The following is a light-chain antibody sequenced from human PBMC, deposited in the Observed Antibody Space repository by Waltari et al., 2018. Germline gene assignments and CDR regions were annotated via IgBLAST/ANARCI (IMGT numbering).Light chain of an antibody. CDR2: WAS. CDR3: QQYYTVPRT. CDR1: QTVLSNSNNKNY. V-gene: IGKV4-1*01. J-gene: IGKJ1*01. Sequence: DIVMTQSPDSLSVSLGARATINCKSSQTVLSNSNNKNYLAWYQHKPGQPPKLLIYWASARESGVPDRFSGSGSGTDFTLTISSLQAEDVAVYYCQQYYTVPRTFGQGTKVEI.